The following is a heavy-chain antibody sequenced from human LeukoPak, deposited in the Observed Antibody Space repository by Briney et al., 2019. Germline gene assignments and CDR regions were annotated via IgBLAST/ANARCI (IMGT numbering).Heavy chain of an antibody. V-gene: IGHV1-18*01. J-gene: IGHJ3*02. CDR3: ARAMVRGVITPRTPDAFDI. CDR2: ISAYNGNT. Sequence: ASVKVSCKASGYTFTSYGISWVRQAPGQGLEWMGWISAYNGNTNYAQKLQGRVTMTTDTSTSTAYMELRSLRSDDTAVYYCARAMVRGVITPRTPDAFDIWGQGTMVTVSS. D-gene: IGHD3-10*01. CDR1: GYTFTSYG.